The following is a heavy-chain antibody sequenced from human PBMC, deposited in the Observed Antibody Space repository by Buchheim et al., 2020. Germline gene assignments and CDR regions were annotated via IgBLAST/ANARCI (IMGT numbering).Heavy chain of an antibody. J-gene: IGHJ5*01. D-gene: IGHD1-14*01. V-gene: IGHV3-48*01. Sequence: EVQLVESGGGLVQPGGSLRLSCGASGFTFSGYSMNWVRQAPGKGLEWVSFISSTSSTIYYADSVKGRVTISRDNAKNSLYLQMNSLRAEDTAVYFCARDQGTGWYDSWGQGTL. CDR2: ISSTSSTI. CDR1: GFTFSGYS. CDR3: ARDQGTGWYDS.